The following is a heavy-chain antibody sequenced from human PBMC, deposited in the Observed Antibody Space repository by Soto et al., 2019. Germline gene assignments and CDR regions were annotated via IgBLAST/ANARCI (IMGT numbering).Heavy chain of an antibody. CDR3: AMDYDSRGGRFDC. Sequence: EVQLVESGGGLVKPGGSLRLSCAASGFTFSSDSMNWVRQAPGKGLEWVSSISSSSSYIYYADSVKGRFTISRDNAKNSLYLQMNSLRAEDTAVYYCAMDYDSRGGRFDCWGQGTLVTVSS. D-gene: IGHD3-22*01. CDR1: GFTFSSDS. J-gene: IGHJ4*02. V-gene: IGHV3-21*01. CDR2: ISSSSSYI.